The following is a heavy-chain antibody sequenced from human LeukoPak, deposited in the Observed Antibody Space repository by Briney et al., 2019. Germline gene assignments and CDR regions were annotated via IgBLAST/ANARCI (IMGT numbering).Heavy chain of an antibody. J-gene: IGHJ3*02. V-gene: IGHV4-39*01. Sequence: SETLSLTCTVSGGSISSSSYYWGWVRQPPGKGLEWIGSIYYSGSTYYNPSLKSRVTISVDTSKNQFSLKLSSVTAADTAVYYCARPDTYYYDSSGYPAAFDIWGQGTMVTVSS. CDR1: GGSISSSSYY. CDR3: ARPDTYYYDSSGYPAAFDI. CDR2: IYYSGST. D-gene: IGHD3-22*01.